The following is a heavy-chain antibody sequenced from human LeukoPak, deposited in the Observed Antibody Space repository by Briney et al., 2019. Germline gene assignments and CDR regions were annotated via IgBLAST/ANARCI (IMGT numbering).Heavy chain of an antibody. V-gene: IGHV3-23*01. CDR3: AKDRGYDAFDI. CDR1: GFTFSIQA. CDR2: VSGSGGST. J-gene: IGHJ3*02. Sequence: PGGSLRLSCAASGFTFSIQALSWVRQAPGKGLEWISTVSGSGGSTYYADSVKGRFTISRDNSKNTLYLQMNSLRAEDTAVYYCAKDRGYDAFDIWGQGTMVTVSS. D-gene: IGHD6-25*01.